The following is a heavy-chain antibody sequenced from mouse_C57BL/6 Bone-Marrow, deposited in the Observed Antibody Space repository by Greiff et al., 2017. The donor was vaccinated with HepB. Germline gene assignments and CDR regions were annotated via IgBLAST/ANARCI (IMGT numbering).Heavy chain of an antibody. CDR2: IYPRSGNT. V-gene: IGHV1-81*01. CDR1: GYTFTSYG. Sequence: VKLLESGAELARPGASVKLSCKASGYTFTSYGISWVKQRTGQGLEWIGEIYPRSGNTYYNEQFKGKATLTADKSSSTAYMELRSLTSEDSAVYFCARMGYYGSSYEGWYFDVWGTGTTVTVSS. CDR3: ARMGYYGSSYEGWYFDV. J-gene: IGHJ1*03. D-gene: IGHD1-1*01.